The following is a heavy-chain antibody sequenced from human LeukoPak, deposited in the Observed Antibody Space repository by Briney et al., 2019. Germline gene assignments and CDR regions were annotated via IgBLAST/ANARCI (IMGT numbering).Heavy chain of an antibody. D-gene: IGHD2-2*01. CDR3: ARGIYCSSTSCYHYYYYYMDV. Sequence: SETPSLTCTVSGYSISSGYYWGWIWQPPGKGLAWIGSIYHSGSTYYNPSLKSRVTISVDTSKNQFSLKLSSVTAADTAVYYCARGIYCSSTSCYHYYYYYMDVWGKGTTVTVSS. CDR1: GYSISSGYY. CDR2: IYHSGST. V-gene: IGHV4-38-2*02. J-gene: IGHJ6*03.